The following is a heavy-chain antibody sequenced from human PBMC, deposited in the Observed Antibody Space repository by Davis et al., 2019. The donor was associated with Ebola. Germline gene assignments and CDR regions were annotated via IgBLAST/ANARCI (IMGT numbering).Heavy chain of an antibody. CDR2: IKEDGSEK. D-gene: IGHD2-2*01. V-gene: IGHV3-7*03. CDR1: GFTLSYYG. CDR3: ATSRTFDY. Sequence: GESLKISCVASGFTLSYYGMNWVRQAPGKGLEWVASIKEDGSEKYYLDSVKGRFTTSRDNAQNSLYLQMNSLRDEDTAVYYCATSRTFDYWGQGTTVTVSS. J-gene: IGHJ4*03.